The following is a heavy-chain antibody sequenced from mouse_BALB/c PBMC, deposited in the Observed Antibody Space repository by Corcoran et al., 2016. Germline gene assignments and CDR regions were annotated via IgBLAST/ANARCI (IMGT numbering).Heavy chain of an antibody. J-gene: IGHJ1*01. CDR3: ARSYYGSSYWYFDV. CDR2: INPYNDGT. Sequence: EVQLQQSGPELVKPGASVKMSCKASGYTFTSYVMHWVKQKPGQSLEWIGYINPYNDGTKYNEKFKGKATLTSDKSSSTAYMELSSLTSEDSAVYYCARSYYGSSYWYFDVWGAGTTVTVSS. D-gene: IGHD1-1*01. CDR1: GYTFTSYV. V-gene: IGHV1S136*01.